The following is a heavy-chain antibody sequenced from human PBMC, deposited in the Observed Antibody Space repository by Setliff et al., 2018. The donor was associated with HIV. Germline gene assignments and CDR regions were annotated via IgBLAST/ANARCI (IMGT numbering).Heavy chain of an antibody. CDR1: GFKFDDYG. CDR3: ARSFPYYYESSGLYATDV. D-gene: IGHD3-22*01. CDR2: ISWSGSGI. V-gene: IGHV3-20*04. Sequence: PGGSLRLSCAASGFKFDDYGMSWVRQGPGKGLEWVAGISWSGSGIGYGDSVKGRFTISRDDDRNFLFLQVNSLRAEDTAIYFCARSFPYYYESSGLYATDVWGQGTTVTVSS. J-gene: IGHJ6*02.